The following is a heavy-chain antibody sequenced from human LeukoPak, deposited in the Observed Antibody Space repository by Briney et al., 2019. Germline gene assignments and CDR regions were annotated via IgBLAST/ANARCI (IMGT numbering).Heavy chain of an antibody. V-gene: IGHV3-21*01. CDR1: GFTFSRYS. Sequence: PGGSLRLSCAASGFTFSRYSMNWVRQAPGRGLEWVSSISSSSSYIYYADSVKGRFTISRDNAKNSLYLQMNRLRAEDTAVYYCARVRVYDSSGYYANDAFDIWGQGTMVTVSS. D-gene: IGHD3-22*01. J-gene: IGHJ3*02. CDR2: ISSSSSYI. CDR3: ARVRVYDSSGYYANDAFDI.